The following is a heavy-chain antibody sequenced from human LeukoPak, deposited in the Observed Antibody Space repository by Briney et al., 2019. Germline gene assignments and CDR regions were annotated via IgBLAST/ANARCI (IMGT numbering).Heavy chain of an antibody. J-gene: IGHJ6*02. CDR1: GDSVSSNSAA. CDR2: TYYRSKWYN. Sequence: SQTLSLTCAISGDSVSSNSAAWNWIRQSPSRGLEWLGRTYYRSKWYNDYAVSVKSRITINPDTSKNQFSLQLNSMTPEDTAVYXXXXXXTVXVPAAIPDYYYYGMDVWGQGTTVTVSS. CDR3: XXXXTVXVPAAIPDYYYYGMDV. V-gene: IGHV6-1*01. D-gene: IGHD2-2*02.